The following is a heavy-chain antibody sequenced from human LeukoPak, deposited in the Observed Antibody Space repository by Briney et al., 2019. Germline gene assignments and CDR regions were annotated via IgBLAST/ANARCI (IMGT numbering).Heavy chain of an antibody. D-gene: IGHD3-3*02. Sequence: GGSLRLSCAASGFTFSSYGMHWVRQAPGKGLEWVAVISYDGSNKYYADSVKGRFTISRDNSKNTLYLQMNSLTTEDTAVYYCVRDSIYYYIDYWGQGTLVTVSS. CDR2: ISYDGSNK. CDR3: VRDSIYYYIDY. J-gene: IGHJ4*02. V-gene: IGHV3-30*03. CDR1: GFTFSSYG.